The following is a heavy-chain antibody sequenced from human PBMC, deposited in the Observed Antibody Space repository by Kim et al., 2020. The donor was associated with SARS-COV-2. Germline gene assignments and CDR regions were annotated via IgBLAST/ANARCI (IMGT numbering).Heavy chain of an antibody. CDR2: ISDSGNYI. D-gene: IGHD1-26*01. V-gene: IGHV3-21*06. CDR1: GFTFTSYT. CDR3: ARDGWELLSFFDF. J-gene: IGHJ4*02. Sequence: GGSLRLSCAASGFTFTSYTINWVRQAPGKGLEWVSSISDSGNYIFYADAVKGRFTISRDNGKSSLALQMNSLRVEDTAVYYCARDGWELLSFFDFWGPGTPVTVPS.